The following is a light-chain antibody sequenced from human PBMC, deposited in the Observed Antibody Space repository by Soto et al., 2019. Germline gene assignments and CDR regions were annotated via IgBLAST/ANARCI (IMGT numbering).Light chain of an antibody. V-gene: IGKV1-39*01. CDR3: QQSYSTPWT. CDR2: AAS. CDR1: QSISSY. Sequence: DIQMTQSPSSLSASVGDRVTITCRASQSISSYLNWYHQKPGKAPKLLIYAASSWQSGVPSRFSGSGSGTDFTLTISSLQPEDFATYYCQQSYSTPWTFGQGTKVEIK. J-gene: IGKJ1*01.